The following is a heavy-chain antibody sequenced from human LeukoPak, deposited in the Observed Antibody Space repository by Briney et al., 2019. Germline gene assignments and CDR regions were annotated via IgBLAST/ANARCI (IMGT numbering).Heavy chain of an antibody. CDR1: GFTGSSKY. Sequence: GGSLRLSCAASGFTGSSKYMSWVRQAPGKRLEWVSVIYSSGGSTYYADSVKGRFTISRDNSKNMLYLQMNSLRAEDTAVYYCARDSSGSSSDYYPLGYWGQGTLVTVSS. CDR3: ARDSSGSSSDYYPLGY. D-gene: IGHD3-22*01. CDR2: IYSSGGST. J-gene: IGHJ4*02. V-gene: IGHV3-66*01.